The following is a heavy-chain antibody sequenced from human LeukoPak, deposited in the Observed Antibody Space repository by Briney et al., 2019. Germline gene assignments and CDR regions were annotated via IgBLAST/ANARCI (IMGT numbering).Heavy chain of an antibody. J-gene: IGHJ4*02. CDR3: ARVVIAAVTDY. CDR2: ISSNGGST. CDR1: GFTFSSYA. D-gene: IGHD6-6*01. Sequence: GGSLRLSCAASGFTFSSYAMHWVRQAPGKGLEYVSAISSNGGSTYYANSVKGRFTISRDNAKNSLYLQMNSLRAEDTAVYYCARVVIAAVTDYWGQGTLVTVSS. V-gene: IGHV3-64*01.